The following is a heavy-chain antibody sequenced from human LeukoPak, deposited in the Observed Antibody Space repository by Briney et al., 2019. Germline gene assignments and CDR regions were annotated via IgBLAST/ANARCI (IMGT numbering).Heavy chain of an antibody. CDR1: GFTFSSYG. D-gene: IGHD5-18*01. CDR3: AKARGAGYSYLAAGGYFDY. Sequence: GGSLRLSCAASGFTFSSYGMHWVRQAPGKGLEWVAVISYDGSNKYYADSVKGRFTISRDNSKNTLYLQMNSLRAEDTAVYYCAKARGAGYSYLAAGGYFDYWGQGTLVTVSS. V-gene: IGHV3-30*18. J-gene: IGHJ4*02. CDR2: ISYDGSNK.